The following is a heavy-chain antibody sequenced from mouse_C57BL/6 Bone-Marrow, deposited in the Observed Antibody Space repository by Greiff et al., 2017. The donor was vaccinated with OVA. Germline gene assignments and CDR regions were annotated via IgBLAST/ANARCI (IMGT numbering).Heavy chain of an antibody. Sequence: VQLQESGAELVKPGASVKISCKASGYAFSSYWMNWVKQRPGKGLEWIGQIYPGDGDTNYNGKFKGKATLTADKSSSTAYMQLSSLTSEDSAVYFCARKGITDYYGSSSFAYWGQGTLVTVSA. CDR1: GYAFSSYW. CDR3: ARKGITDYYGSSSFAY. J-gene: IGHJ3*01. D-gene: IGHD1-1*01. CDR2: IYPGDGDT. V-gene: IGHV1-80*01.